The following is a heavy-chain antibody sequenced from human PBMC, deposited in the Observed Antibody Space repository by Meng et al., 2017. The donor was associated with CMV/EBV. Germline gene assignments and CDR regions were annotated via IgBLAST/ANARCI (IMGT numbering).Heavy chain of an antibody. CDR2: INHSGST. Sequence: GSLRLSCAVYGGSFSGYYWSWIRQPPGKGLEWIGEINHSGSTNYNPSLKSRVTISVDTSKNQFSLKLSSVTAADTAVYYCARGVKYSYGHYYYYYGMDVWGQGTTVTVSS. V-gene: IGHV4-34*01. D-gene: IGHD5-18*01. CDR3: ARGVKYSYGHYYYYYGMDV. J-gene: IGHJ6*02. CDR1: GGSFSGYY.